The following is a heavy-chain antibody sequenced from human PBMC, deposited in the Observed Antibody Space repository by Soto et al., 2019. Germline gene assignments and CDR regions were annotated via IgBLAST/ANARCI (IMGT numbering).Heavy chain of an antibody. CDR1: GGSVSSASFY. Sequence: QVQLQESGPGLVKPSETLSLTCTVSGGSVSSASFYWSWIRQPPGKGLDWIGSIYYNGSTNYNPSVKSRVSISVDTSKNQFSLKLSSVTAADTAVYYCARSLKDSTNWWFDYWGQGTLVTVSS. CDR3: ARSLKDSTNWWFDY. V-gene: IGHV4-61*01. J-gene: IGHJ4*02. CDR2: IYYNGST. D-gene: IGHD6-13*01.